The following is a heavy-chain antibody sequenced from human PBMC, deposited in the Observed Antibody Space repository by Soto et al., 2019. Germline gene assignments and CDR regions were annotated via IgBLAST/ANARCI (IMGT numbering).Heavy chain of an antibody. J-gene: IGHJ4*02. D-gene: IGHD2-2*01. Sequence: SETLSLTCAVSVGSISSSKWWTWVRQPPGKGLEWIGEIFPSGTSNYNPSLKSRVTFSVDKSKNQFSLRLNSVTAADTAVYYGASAALEYWGQGILVTVSS. V-gene: IGHV4-4*02. CDR1: VGSISSSKW. CDR2: IFPSGTS. CDR3: ASAALEY.